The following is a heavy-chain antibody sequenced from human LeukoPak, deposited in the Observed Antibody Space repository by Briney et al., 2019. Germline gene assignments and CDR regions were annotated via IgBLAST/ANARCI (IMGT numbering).Heavy chain of an antibody. D-gene: IGHD6-25*01. CDR3: ARWGDSGDFDY. CDR1: GGSISSSSYY. CDR2: IYYSGST. Sequence: SETLSLTCTVSGGSISSSSYYWGWIRQPPGKGLEWIGSIYYSGSTYYNPSLKSRVTISVDTSKNQFSLKLSSVTAADTAVYYCARWGDSGDFDYWGQGTLVTVSS. V-gene: IGHV4-39*07. J-gene: IGHJ4*02.